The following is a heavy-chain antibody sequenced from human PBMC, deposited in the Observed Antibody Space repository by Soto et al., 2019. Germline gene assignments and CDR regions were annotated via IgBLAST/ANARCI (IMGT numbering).Heavy chain of an antibody. Sequence: SVTLSLTCTVAGGSISSYYWRWIRQPPGKGLEWIGYIYYSGSTNYNPSLKSRVTISVDTSKNQFSLKLSSVTAADTAVYYCASSLENYYDSSGYAFDIWGQGTMVTVS. D-gene: IGHD3-22*01. CDR1: GGSISSYY. CDR3: ASSLENYYDSSGYAFDI. CDR2: IYYSGST. J-gene: IGHJ3*02. V-gene: IGHV4-59*01.